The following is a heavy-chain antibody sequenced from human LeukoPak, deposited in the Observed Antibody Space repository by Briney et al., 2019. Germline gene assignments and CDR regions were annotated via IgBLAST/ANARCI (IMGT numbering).Heavy chain of an antibody. CDR3: AGEYDGHGYFDY. V-gene: IGHV4-4*02. Sequence: PSGTLSLTCAVYGDSITSRHWWTWVRQPPGKGLEWIGQIYKSGATNYTPSLKSRVVMPVDKSRNQFSLKLTSVTAADTAVYYCAGEYDGHGYFDYWGQGTPVIVSS. CDR2: IYKSGAT. D-gene: IGHD2-8*01. J-gene: IGHJ4*02. CDR1: GDSITSRHW.